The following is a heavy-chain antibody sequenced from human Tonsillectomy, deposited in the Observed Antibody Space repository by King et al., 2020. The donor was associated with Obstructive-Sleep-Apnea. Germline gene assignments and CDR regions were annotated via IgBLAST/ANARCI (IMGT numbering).Heavy chain of an antibody. CDR1: GGTFSSYA. CDR2: IIPIFGTA. Sequence: QLVQSGAEVKKPGSSVKVSCKASGGTFSSYAISWVRQAPGQGLEWMGGIIPIFGTANYAQKFQGRVTITADESTSTAYMELSSLGSEDTAVYYCARGDCSGGSCYSLRNWFDPWGQGTLVTVSS. D-gene: IGHD2-15*01. V-gene: IGHV1-69*01. CDR3: ARGDCSGGSCYSLRNWFDP. J-gene: IGHJ5*02.